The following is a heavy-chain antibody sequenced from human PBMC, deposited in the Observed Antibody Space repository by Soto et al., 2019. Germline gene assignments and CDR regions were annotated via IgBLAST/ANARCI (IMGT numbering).Heavy chain of an antibody. Sequence: XGSLRLSCAASGFTFSSYAIHWVRQAPGKGLEWVAVISYDGSNKYYADSVKGRFTISRDNSKNTLYLQMNSLRAEDTAVYYCGVATKPYYYYGMDVWGQGTTVTVSS. CDR3: GVATKPYYYYGMDV. CDR1: GFTFSSYA. V-gene: IGHV3-30-3*01. D-gene: IGHD5-12*01. J-gene: IGHJ6*02. CDR2: ISYDGSNK.